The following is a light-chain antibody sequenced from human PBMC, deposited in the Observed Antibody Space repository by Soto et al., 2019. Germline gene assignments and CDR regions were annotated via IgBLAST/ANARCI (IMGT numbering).Light chain of an antibody. V-gene: IGKV1-8*01. Sequence: AIRMTQSPSSLSASTGDRVTITCRARQGISSYLAWYQQKPGKAPKLLIYAASTLQSGVPSRFSGSGSGTDFTLTISCLQSEDFATYYCQQYYSYPVTFGQGTKVEIK. J-gene: IGKJ1*01. CDR3: QQYYSYPVT. CDR1: QGISSY. CDR2: AAS.